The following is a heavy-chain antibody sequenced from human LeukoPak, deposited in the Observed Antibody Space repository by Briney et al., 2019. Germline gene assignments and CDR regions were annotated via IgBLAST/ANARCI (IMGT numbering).Heavy chain of an antibody. CDR1: GFAVSSNY. Sequence: PGGSLRLSCAASGFAVSSNYMSWVRQGPGKGLEWVSLIYTGGSTYYADSVRGRFTISRDNSKNTLYLQMNSLRAEDTAVYYCASQVPGLGGNSRFDYWGQGTLVTVSS. D-gene: IGHD4-23*01. CDR2: IYTGGST. J-gene: IGHJ4*02. V-gene: IGHV3-66*04. CDR3: ASQVPGLGGNSRFDY.